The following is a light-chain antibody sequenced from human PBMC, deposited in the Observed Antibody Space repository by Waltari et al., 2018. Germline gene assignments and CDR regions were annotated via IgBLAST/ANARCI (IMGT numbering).Light chain of an antibody. Sequence: EIALTQSPAPLSLSPGERATLPCRASQSVSSYLAWYQQKPGQAPRLLIYDASNRATGIPARFSGSGSGTDFTLTISSLEPEDFAVYYCQQRSNWPLTFGGGTKVEIK. V-gene: IGKV3-11*01. CDR3: QQRSNWPLT. J-gene: IGKJ4*01. CDR2: DAS. CDR1: QSVSSY.